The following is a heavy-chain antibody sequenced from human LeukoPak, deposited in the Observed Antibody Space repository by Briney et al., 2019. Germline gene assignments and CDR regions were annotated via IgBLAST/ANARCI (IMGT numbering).Heavy chain of an antibody. J-gene: IGHJ6*02. CDR1: GFTFSSYG. D-gene: IGHD3-22*01. Sequence: PPGRSLRLSCAASGFTFSSYGMHWVRQAPGKGLEWVAVIWYDGSNKYYADSVKGRFTISRDNSKNTLYLQMNSLRAEYTAVYYCARGLYYDSSGREMDVWGQGTTVTVSS. V-gene: IGHV3-33*01. CDR3: ARGLYYDSSGREMDV. CDR2: IWYDGSNK.